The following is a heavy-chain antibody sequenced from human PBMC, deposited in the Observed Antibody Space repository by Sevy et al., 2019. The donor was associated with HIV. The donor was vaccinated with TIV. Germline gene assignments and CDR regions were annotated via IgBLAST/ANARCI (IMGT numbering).Heavy chain of an antibody. CDR1: GVSISSGAYS. D-gene: IGHD4-17*01. V-gene: IGHV4-30-2*01. Sequence: SETLSLTCAVSGVSISSGAYSWNWIRQPPGKGLEWIGSIYHTGNTYYYPSLKSRITISLDRSKNQLSLRLSSVTAADTAVYFCARDGGTMTTPGSFDIWGQGTMVTVSS. J-gene: IGHJ3*02. CDR3: ARDGGTMTTPGSFDI. CDR2: IYHTGNT.